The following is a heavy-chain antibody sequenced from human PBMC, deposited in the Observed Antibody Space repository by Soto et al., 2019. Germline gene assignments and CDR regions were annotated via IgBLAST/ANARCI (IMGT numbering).Heavy chain of an antibody. CDR2: IIPIVGTA. CDR1: GGTFSTYD. V-gene: IGHV1-69*01. D-gene: IGHD3-9*01. J-gene: IGHJ3*02. Sequence: QVQLVQSGAEVKKPGSSVKVSCKASGGTFSTYDINWVRQAPGQGLEWMGVIIPIVGTANYAQKCQDRLTITAGEVANTSDMELSSLRSEDTAVYYWSRVGAYDDANTGYSAAFDIWGQGTMVTVSS. CDR3: SRVGAYDDANTGYSAAFDI.